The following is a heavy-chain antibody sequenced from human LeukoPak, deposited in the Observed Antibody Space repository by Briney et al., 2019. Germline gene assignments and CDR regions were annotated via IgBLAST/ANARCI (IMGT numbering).Heavy chain of an antibody. CDR1: GFTVSSNY. CDR2: IYSGGST. Sequence: GGSLRLSCAASGFTVSSNYMSWVRQAPGKGLEWVSVIYSGGSTYYADSVKGRFTISRDNSKNTLYLQMNSLRAEDTAVYYCAKIPTAAAGTEAYFQHWGQGTLVTVSS. CDR3: AKIPTAAAGTEAYFQH. V-gene: IGHV3-53*01. J-gene: IGHJ1*01. D-gene: IGHD6-13*01.